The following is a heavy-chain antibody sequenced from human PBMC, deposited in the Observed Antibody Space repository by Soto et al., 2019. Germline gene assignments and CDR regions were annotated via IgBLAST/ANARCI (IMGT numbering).Heavy chain of an antibody. Sequence: PGEPLKISCKGSGFTFTSYWIAWVRQMPGKGLEWMGIIYPGDSDSSYSPSFQGQVTISADKSINTAYLHWSSLKASDTAIYYCAKHEGYCSTTTCSNFDYWGQGTLVTVSS. CDR2: IYPGDSDS. CDR3: AKHEGYCSTTTCSNFDY. D-gene: IGHD2-2*01. CDR1: GFTFTSYW. V-gene: IGHV5-51*01. J-gene: IGHJ4*02.